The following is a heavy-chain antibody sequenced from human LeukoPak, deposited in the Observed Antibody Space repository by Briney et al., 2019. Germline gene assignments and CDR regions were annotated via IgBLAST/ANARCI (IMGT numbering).Heavy chain of an antibody. Sequence: SETLSLTCAVYGGSFSGYYWSWIRQPPGKGLEWIGEINHSGSTNYNPSLKSRVTISVDTSKNQFSLKLSSVTAADTAVYYCARARYDSSGYYTHYYYYMDVWGKGTTVTVSS. D-gene: IGHD3-22*01. CDR3: ARARYDSSGYYTHYYYYMDV. J-gene: IGHJ6*03. CDR1: GGSFSGYY. CDR2: INHSGST. V-gene: IGHV4-34*01.